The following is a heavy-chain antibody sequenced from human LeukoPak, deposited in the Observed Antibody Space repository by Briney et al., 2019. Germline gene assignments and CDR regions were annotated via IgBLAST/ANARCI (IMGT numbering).Heavy chain of an antibody. CDR3: ARLRLINGYRPDYFDY. CDR1: GGSISSYY. V-gene: IGHV4-4*09. D-gene: IGHD5-24*01. Sequence: SETLSLTCTVSGGSISSYYWSWIRQPPGKGLEWIGYIYTSGSTNYNPSLKSRVTISVDTPKNQFSLKLSSVTAADTAVYYCARLRLINGYRPDYFDYWGQGTLVTVSS. J-gene: IGHJ4*02. CDR2: IYTSGST.